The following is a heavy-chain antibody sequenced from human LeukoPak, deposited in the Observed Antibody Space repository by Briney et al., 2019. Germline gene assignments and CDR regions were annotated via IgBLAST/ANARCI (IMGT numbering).Heavy chain of an antibody. Sequence: ASVKVSCKASGYTFTTYDITWVRQAPGQGLEWMGWINPNSGGTNYAQKFQGRVTMTRDTSISTAYMELSRLRSDDTAVYYCARDRWLRLGRWFDPWGQGTLVTVSS. CDR3: ARDRWLRLGRWFDP. CDR1: GYTFTTYD. D-gene: IGHD5-12*01. J-gene: IGHJ5*02. CDR2: INPNSGGT. V-gene: IGHV1-2*02.